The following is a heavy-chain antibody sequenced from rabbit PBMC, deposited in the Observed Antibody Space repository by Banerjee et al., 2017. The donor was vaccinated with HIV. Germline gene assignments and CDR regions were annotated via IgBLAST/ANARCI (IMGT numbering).Heavy chain of an antibody. Sequence: QSLEESGGDLVKPGASLTLTCTASGFSFSSTYYMCWVRQAPGKGLEWIAGIYTGSGSTYYASWAKGRFTISKTSSTTVDLKMTSMTAADTATYFCARDVGSTGYWLDLGGQGTLVTVS. V-gene: IGHV1S40*01. CDR1: GFSFSSTYY. CDR2: IYTGSGST. J-gene: IGHJ5*01. D-gene: IGHD7-1*01. CDR3: ARDVGSTGYWLDL.